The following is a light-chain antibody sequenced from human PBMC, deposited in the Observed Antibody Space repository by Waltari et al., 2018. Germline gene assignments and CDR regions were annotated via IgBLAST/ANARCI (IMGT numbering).Light chain of an antibody. CDR3: AACDDRLNSWV. J-gene: IGLJ3*02. V-gene: IGLV1-47*01. CDR1: TSTGKEPQ. Sequence: QPVLTQPPSASGTPGRMVNIPCSGSTSTGKEPQVFSYKQLPGTAPNLLIYRDNQRPSGVPDRVSGSKSGASASLAISGLRSEDEATYHCAACDDRLNSWVFGGGTNLTVL. CDR2: RDN.